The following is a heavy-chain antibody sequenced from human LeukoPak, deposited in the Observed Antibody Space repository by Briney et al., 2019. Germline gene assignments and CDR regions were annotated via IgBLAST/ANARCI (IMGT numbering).Heavy chain of an antibody. V-gene: IGHV1-2*06. Sequence: ASVKVSCKASGYTFIVYYMHWVRQAPGQGLEWMGRINPNTGGTNYAQKFQDRVTMTRDTSITTAYMELSGLTSDDTAVYYCSRVGPPDASGMDVWGQGTMDTVSS. J-gene: IGHJ6*02. CDR1: GYTFIVYY. CDR3: SRVGPPDASGMDV. CDR2: INPNTGGT. D-gene: IGHD1-14*01.